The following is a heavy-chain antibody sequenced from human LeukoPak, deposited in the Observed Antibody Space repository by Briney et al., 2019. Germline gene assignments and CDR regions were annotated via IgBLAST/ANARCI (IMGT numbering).Heavy chain of an antibody. D-gene: IGHD4-23*01. CDR3: ARDPVASYYYYYGMDV. V-gene: IGHV6-1*01. CDR2: TYYRSKWYT. CDR1: GDSVSSNSAA. Sequence: SQTLSLTCAISGDSVSSNSAAWNWIRQSPSRGLEWLGRTYYRSKWYTDYAVSVKSRITINPDTSKNQFSLQLNSVTPEDTAVYYCARDPVASYYYYYGMDVWGQGTTVTVSS. J-gene: IGHJ6*02.